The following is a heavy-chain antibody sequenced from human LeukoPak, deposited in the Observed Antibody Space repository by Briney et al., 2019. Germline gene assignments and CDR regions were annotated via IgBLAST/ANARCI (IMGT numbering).Heavy chain of an antibody. CDR2: IYYSGST. D-gene: IGHD2-2*01. CDR3: ARKPQVVPADDYYMDV. V-gene: IGHV4-59*01. J-gene: IGHJ6*03. CDR1: GGSISSYY. Sequence: SETLSLTCTVSGGSISSYYWSWIRQPPGKGLEWIGYIYYSGSTNYNPSLKSRVTISVDTSKNQFSLKLSSVTAADTAVYYCARKPQVVPADDYYMDVWGKGTTVTVSS.